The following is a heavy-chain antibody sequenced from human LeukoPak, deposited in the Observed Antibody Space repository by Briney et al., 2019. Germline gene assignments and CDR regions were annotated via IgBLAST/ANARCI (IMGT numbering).Heavy chain of an antibody. Sequence: GGSLRLSCAASGFTSSSYWMSWVRQAPGKGLEWVANIKQDGSEKYYVDSVKGRFTISRDNAKNSLYLQMNSLRAEDTAVYYCARENYYDRLYAFDIWGQGTMVTVSS. D-gene: IGHD3-22*01. CDR3: ARENYYDRLYAFDI. V-gene: IGHV3-7*01. J-gene: IGHJ3*02. CDR1: GFTSSSYW. CDR2: IKQDGSEK.